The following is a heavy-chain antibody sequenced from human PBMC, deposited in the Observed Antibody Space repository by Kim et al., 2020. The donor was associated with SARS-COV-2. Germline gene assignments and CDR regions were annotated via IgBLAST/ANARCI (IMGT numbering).Heavy chain of an antibody. V-gene: IGHV1-2*06. CDR1: GYSLSGQN. J-gene: IGHJ4*02. CDR2: ISPNNGET. CDR3: VRAFDY. Sequence: ASVKVSCKASGYSLSGQNIHWVRQAPGQGLEWVGRISPNNGETKYAEKFQGRVTVTGDTSISTAYMEVNSLTSDDTAIYYCVRAFDYWGQGTLVTVSS.